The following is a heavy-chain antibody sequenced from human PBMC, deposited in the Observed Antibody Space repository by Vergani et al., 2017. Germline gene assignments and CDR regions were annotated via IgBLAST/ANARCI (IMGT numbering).Heavy chain of an antibody. V-gene: IGHV4-39*01. CDR3: ARHISVVRPSSMTAFDY. CDR2: VYQSGNT. CDR1: KNSISSRSHY. D-gene: IGHD2-21*01. J-gene: IGHJ4*02. Sequence: QLQLQESGPGLVRPAETLSLTCTVSKNSISSRSHYWGWIRQSPGRGLEWIGSVYQSGNTFYNPSLKSRVTLSLDTSKKQISLHLTSVTAADTAVYYCARHISVVRPSSMTAFDYWGQGTLVTVSS.